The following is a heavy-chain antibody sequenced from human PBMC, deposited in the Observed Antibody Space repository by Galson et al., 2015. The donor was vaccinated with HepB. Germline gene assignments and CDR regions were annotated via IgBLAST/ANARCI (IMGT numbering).Heavy chain of an antibody. CDR2: IDPSDSYT. Sequence: YGAEVKKPGEFLRNSCKGAGVSFTKYWISWVRRMPGKGLAWMGRIDPSDSYTKYRPSFQGHVTFSADKSISTAYLQWSGLKASDTAMYYCARIGGEGRGRYIWFDPWGQGTLVTVSS. CDR1: GVSFTKYW. CDR3: ARIGGEGRGRYIWFDP. J-gene: IGHJ5*02. D-gene: IGHD3-16*01. V-gene: IGHV5-10-1*01.